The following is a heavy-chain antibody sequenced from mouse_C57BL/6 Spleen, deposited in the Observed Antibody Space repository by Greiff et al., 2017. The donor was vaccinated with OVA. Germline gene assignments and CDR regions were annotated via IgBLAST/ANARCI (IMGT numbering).Heavy chain of an antibody. Sequence: DVKLVESGGGLVKPGGSLKLSCAASGFTFSDYGMHWVRQAPEKGLEWVAYISSGSSTIYYADTVKGRFTISRDNAKNTLFLQMTSLRSEDTAMYYCARQGLRRGLAMDYWGQGTSVTVSS. CDR1: GFTFSDYG. CDR2: ISSGSSTI. D-gene: IGHD2-4*01. V-gene: IGHV5-17*01. CDR3: ARQGLRRGLAMDY. J-gene: IGHJ4*01.